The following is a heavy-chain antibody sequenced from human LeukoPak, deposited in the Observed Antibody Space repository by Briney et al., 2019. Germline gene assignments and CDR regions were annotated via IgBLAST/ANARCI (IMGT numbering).Heavy chain of an antibody. CDR1: GFTFSSYA. D-gene: IGHD6-6*01. V-gene: IGHV3-30*01. CDR3: VRDRYSSSRGALFPFDY. Sequence: PGRSLRLSCAASGFTFSSYAMHWVRQAPGKGLEWVAVISYDGSNKYYADSVKGRFTISRDNSKNTLYLQMNSLRAEDTAVYYCVRDRYSSSRGALFPFDYWGQGTLVTVSS. J-gene: IGHJ4*02. CDR2: ISYDGSNK.